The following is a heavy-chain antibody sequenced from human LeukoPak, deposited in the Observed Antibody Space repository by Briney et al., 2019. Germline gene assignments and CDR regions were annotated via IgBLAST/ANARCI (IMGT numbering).Heavy chain of an antibody. CDR1: GLTFSSYA. J-gene: IGHJ4*02. CDR2: IRSKAYGGTT. D-gene: IGHD3-22*01. V-gene: IGHV3-49*04. Sequence: GGSLRLSCAASGLTFSSYAMSWVRQAPGKGLEWVGFIRSKAYGGTTEYAASVKGRFTISRDDSKSIAYLQMNSLKTEDTAVYYCTRDVTYYYDSSGYNYWGQGTLVTVSS. CDR3: TRDVTYYYDSSGYNY.